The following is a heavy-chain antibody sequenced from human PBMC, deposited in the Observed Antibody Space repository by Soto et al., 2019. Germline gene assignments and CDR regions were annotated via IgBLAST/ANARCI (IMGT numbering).Heavy chain of an antibody. Sequence: SETLSLTCTVSGGSISSGGYYWSWIRQHPGKGLEWIGYIYYSGSTYYNPSLKSRVTISVDTSKNQFSLKLSSVTAADTAVYYCARAVSGHYYFDYWVQGTLVTVSS. V-gene: IGHV4-31*03. D-gene: IGHD1-26*01. J-gene: IGHJ4*02. CDR2: IYYSGST. CDR1: GGSISSGGYY. CDR3: ARAVSGHYYFDY.